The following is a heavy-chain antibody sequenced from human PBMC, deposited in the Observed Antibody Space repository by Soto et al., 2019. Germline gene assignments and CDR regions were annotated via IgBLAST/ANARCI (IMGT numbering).Heavy chain of an antibody. CDR1: GYTFTELS. CDR2: FDPEDGET. CDR3: ATDRLGTMIVVALHY. J-gene: IGHJ4*02. V-gene: IGHV1-24*01. Sequence: ASVKVSCKVSGYTFTELSMHWVRQAPGKGLEWMGGFDPEDGETIYAQKFQGRVTMTEDTSTDTAYMELSSLRSEDTAVYYCATDRLGTMIVVALHYWGQGTLVTVSS. D-gene: IGHD3-22*01.